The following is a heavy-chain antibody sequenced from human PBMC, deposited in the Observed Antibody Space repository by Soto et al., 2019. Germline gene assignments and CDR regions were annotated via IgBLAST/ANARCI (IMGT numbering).Heavy chain of an antibody. CDR2: INHSGST. Sequence: SESLSLTCAVYGGSFSGYYWSWIRQPPGKVLEWVGEINHSGSTNYNPSLKSRVTISVDTSKNQFSLKLSSVTAADTAVYYCARYCSGGSCYSFYYYYMDVWGKGTTVTVSS. J-gene: IGHJ6*03. CDR1: GGSFSGYY. V-gene: IGHV4-34*01. D-gene: IGHD2-15*01. CDR3: ARYCSGGSCYSFYYYYMDV.